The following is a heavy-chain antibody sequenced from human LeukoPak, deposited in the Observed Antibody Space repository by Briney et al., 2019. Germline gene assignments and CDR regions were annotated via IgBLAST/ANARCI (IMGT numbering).Heavy chain of an antibody. J-gene: IGHJ6*03. D-gene: IGHD3-9*01. V-gene: IGHV4-4*02. CDR1: GDSISSSNW. CDR2: IYHSGST. CDR3: ARGRRLRYFDWSHYYYYLDV. Sequence: PSGTLSLTCVVSGDSISSSNWWSWVRQPPGKGLGWIGEIYHSGSTNYNPSLKSRVTISVDTSKNQFSLKLSSVTAADTAVYYCARGRRLRYFDWSHYYYYLDVWGKGTTVTISS.